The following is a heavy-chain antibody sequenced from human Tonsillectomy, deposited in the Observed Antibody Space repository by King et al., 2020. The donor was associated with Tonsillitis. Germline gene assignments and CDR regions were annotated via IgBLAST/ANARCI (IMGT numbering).Heavy chain of an antibody. CDR3: ARDLGYCSSTSCYDKYYGMDV. Sequence: VQLVESGAEVKKPGASVKVSCKASGYTFTGYYMHWVRQAPGQGLEWMGWINPNSGGTNYAQKFQGRVTMTRDTSISTAYMELTSLRSDDTAVYYCARDLGYCSSTSCYDKYYGMDVWGQGTTVTVSS. V-gene: IGHV1-2*02. J-gene: IGHJ6*02. CDR1: GYTFTGYY. CDR2: INPNSGGT. D-gene: IGHD2-2*01.